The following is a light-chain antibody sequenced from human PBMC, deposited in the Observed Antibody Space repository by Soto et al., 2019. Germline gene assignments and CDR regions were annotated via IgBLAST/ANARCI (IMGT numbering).Light chain of an antibody. CDR1: QSVSSSY. CDR2: GAS. CDR3: QQYGSSPRT. V-gene: IGKV3-20*01. J-gene: IGKJ3*01. Sequence: EIVLRQSPATLSLSPGERATLSCRASQSVSSSYLAWYQQKPGQAPRLLIYGASSRATGIPDRFSGSGSGTDFTLTISRLEPEDFAVYYCQQYGSSPRTFGPGTKVDI.